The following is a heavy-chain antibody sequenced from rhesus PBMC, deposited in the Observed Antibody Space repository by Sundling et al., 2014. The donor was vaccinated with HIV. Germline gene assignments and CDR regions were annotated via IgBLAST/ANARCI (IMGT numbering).Heavy chain of an antibody. CDR1: GFTFSDRY. Sequence: EVRLVESGGGLVQPGGSLRLSCEASGFTFSDRYMSWVRQAPGKGPEWLGYIRNKAGGGTPEVAASMRDRFTISRDDSKSISYLQMDSLKSGDTAVYFCTTSTILEDWGPGVLVTVSA. CDR3: TTSTILED. J-gene: IGHJ5-1*01. D-gene: IGHD4-11*01. V-gene: IGHV3-116*02. CDR2: IRNKAGGGTP.